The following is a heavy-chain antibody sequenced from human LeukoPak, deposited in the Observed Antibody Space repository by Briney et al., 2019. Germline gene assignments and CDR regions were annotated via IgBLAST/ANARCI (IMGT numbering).Heavy chain of an antibody. CDR1: GGTFSSYA. CDR2: IIPILGIA. D-gene: IGHD4-23*01. CDR3: ARVGGSNKLLLDP. J-gene: IGHJ5*02. V-gene: IGHV1-69*04. Sequence: SVKVSCKASGGTFSSYAISWVRQAPGQGLEWMGRIIPILGIANYAQKFQGRVTITRDTSASTAYMELSSLRSEDTAVYYCARVGGSNKLLLDPWGQGTLVTVSS.